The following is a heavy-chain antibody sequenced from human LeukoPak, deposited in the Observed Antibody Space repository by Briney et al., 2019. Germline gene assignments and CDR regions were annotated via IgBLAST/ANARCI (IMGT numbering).Heavy chain of an antibody. V-gene: IGHV4-39*01. Sequence: PSETLSLTCTVSGGSISSSSYYWGWIRQPPGKGLEWIGSIYYSGSTYYNPPLKSRVTISVDTSKNQFSLKLSSVTAADTAVYYCARGFGRYCSSTSCYPVDYWGQGTLVTVSS. CDR3: ARGFGRYCSSTSCYPVDY. CDR1: GGSISSSSYY. J-gene: IGHJ4*02. D-gene: IGHD2-2*01. CDR2: IYYSGST.